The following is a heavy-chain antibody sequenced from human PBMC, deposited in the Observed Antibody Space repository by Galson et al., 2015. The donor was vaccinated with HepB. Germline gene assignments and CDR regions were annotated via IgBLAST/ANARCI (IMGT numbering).Heavy chain of an antibody. CDR3: ARVDAPGYCSGGSCLDY. J-gene: IGHJ4*02. V-gene: IGHV3-33*01. CDR1: GFTFSSYG. D-gene: IGHD2-15*01. Sequence: SLRLSCAASGFTFSSYGMHWVRQAPGKGLEWVAVIWYDGSNKYYADSVKGRFTISRNNSKNTLYLQMNSLRAEDTAVYYCARVDAPGYCSGGSCLDYWGQGTLVTVSS. CDR2: IWYDGSNK.